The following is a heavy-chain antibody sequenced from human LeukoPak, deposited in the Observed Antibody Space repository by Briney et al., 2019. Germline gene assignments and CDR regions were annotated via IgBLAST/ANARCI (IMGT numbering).Heavy chain of an antibody. CDR2: IKTDASEK. CDR3: AKDVLYYGSAPIFDY. J-gene: IGHJ4*02. Sequence: GGSLRLSCETSGFIFSNCWMTWVRQAPGKGLEWVANIKTDASEKYYAGSVKGRFAISRDNAKNSLYLQMNSLRAEDTALYYCAKDVLYYGSAPIFDYWGQGTLVTVSS. V-gene: IGHV3-7*03. D-gene: IGHD3-10*01. CDR1: GFIFSNCW.